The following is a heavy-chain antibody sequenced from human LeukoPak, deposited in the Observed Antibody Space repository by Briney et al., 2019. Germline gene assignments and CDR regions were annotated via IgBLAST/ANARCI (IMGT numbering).Heavy chain of an antibody. CDR3: ARGGAHPVVPAARSYYYYGMDV. CDR2: ISSSSSSYI. J-gene: IGHJ6*02. D-gene: IGHD2-2*01. Sequence: GGSLRLSCAASGFTFSSYSMNWVRQAPGKGLEWVSSISSSSSSYIYYADSVKGRFTISRDNAKNSLYLQMNSLRAEDTAVYYCARGGAHPVVPAARSYYYYGMDVWGQGTTVTVSS. V-gene: IGHV3-21*01. CDR1: GFTFSSYS.